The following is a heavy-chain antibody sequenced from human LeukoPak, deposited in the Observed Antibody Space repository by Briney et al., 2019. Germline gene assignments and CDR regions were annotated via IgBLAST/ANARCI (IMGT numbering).Heavy chain of an antibody. D-gene: IGHD6-13*01. V-gene: IGHV3-53*01. CDR1: GFTVSSNY. Sequence: GGSLRLSCAASGFTVSSNYMSWVRQAPGKGLEWVSLIYSGGSRYYADSVKGRFTISRDNSKNTLYLQMNSLRAEDTAVYYCARQLQLVFDYWGQGTLVTVSS. CDR3: ARQLQLVFDY. CDR2: IYSGGSR. J-gene: IGHJ4*02.